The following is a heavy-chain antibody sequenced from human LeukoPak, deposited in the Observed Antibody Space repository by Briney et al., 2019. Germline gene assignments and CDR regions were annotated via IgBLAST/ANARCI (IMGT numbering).Heavy chain of an antibody. J-gene: IGHJ6*03. V-gene: IGHV3-48*01. D-gene: IGHD2/OR15-2a*01. Sequence: PGGSLRLSCAASGFTFSSYSMNWVRQAPGKGLEWVSYISSSSSTIYYADSVKGRFTISRDNAKNSLYLQMNSLRAEDTAAYYCASSMARPYYYYYYMDVWGKGTTVTVSS. CDR2: ISSSSSTI. CDR3: ASSMARPYYYYYYMDV. CDR1: GFTFSSYS.